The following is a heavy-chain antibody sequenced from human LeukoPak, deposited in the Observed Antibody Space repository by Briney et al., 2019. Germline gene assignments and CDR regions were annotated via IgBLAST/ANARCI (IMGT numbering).Heavy chain of an antibody. CDR1: GGTFSSYA. CDR3: AREHATMNGDHCAFDI. D-gene: IGHD3-10*02. CDR2: IIPIFGTA. J-gene: IGHJ3*02. V-gene: IGHV1-69*13. Sequence: SVKVSCKASGGTFSSYAISWVRQAPGQGLEWMGGIIPIFGTANYAQKFQGRVTITADESTSTAYMELSSPRSEDTAVYYCAREHATMNGDHCAFDIWGQGTMVTVSS.